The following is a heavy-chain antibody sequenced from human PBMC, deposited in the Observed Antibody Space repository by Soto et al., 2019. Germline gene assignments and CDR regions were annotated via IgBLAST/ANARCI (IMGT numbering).Heavy chain of an antibody. D-gene: IGHD6-13*01. J-gene: IGHJ5*02. CDR1: GYTFTGYY. CDR2: INPNSGGT. Sequence: GSVKVSCKASGYTFTGYYMHWLRHAPGQGLEWMGWINPNSGGTNYAQKFQGRVTMTRDTSISTAYMELSRLRSDDTAMYYCATSKYSSSWYLPYNWFDPWGQGTLVTVSS. CDR3: ATSKYSSSWYLPYNWFDP. V-gene: IGHV1-2*02.